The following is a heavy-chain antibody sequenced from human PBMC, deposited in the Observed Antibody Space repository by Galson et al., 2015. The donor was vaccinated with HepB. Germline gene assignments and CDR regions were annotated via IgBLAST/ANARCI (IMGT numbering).Heavy chain of an antibody. CDR3: AKTDDYGDYTYFFNS. D-gene: IGHD4-17*01. V-gene: IGHV3-30*02. J-gene: IGHJ4*02. Sequence: SVRGRFTISRDNFKNTLYLQMNSLRGDDTAIYYCAKTDDYGDYTYFFNSWGQGTLVTVSS.